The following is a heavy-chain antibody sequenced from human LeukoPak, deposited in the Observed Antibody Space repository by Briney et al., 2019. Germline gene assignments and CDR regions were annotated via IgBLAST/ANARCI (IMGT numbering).Heavy chain of an antibody. J-gene: IGHJ6*03. CDR3: ARDTRIAARPDYYYYYMDV. Sequence: PSETLSLTCTVSGGSISSSSYYWGWIRQPPGKGLEWIGYIYYSGSTYYNPYLKSRVTISVDTSKNQFSLKLSSVTAADTAVYYCARDTRIAARPDYYYYYMDVWGKGTTVTDSS. V-gene: IGHV4-31*03. CDR1: GGSISSSSYY. CDR2: IYYSGST. D-gene: IGHD6-6*01.